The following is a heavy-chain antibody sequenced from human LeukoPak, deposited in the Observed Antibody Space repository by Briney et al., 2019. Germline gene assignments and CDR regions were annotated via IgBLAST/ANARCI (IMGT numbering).Heavy chain of an antibody. J-gene: IGHJ5*02. Sequence: SETLSLTCTVSGGSISSSSYYWGWIRQPPGKGLEWIGSIYYSGSTNYNPSLKSRVTISVDTSKNQFSLKLSSVTAADTAVYYCARVDEDWFDPWGQGTLVTVSS. CDR1: GGSISSSSYY. V-gene: IGHV4-39*07. CDR3: ARVDEDWFDP. CDR2: IYYSGST.